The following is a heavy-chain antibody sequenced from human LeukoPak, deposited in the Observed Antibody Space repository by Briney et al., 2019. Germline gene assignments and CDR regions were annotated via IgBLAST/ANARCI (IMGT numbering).Heavy chain of an antibody. D-gene: IGHD2-15*01. CDR3: ARGYCSGGSCYGSRYYYYYYMDV. J-gene: IGHJ6*03. CDR1: GGTFSRYA. CDR2: IIPIFGTA. Sequence: ASVKVSCKASGGTFSRYAISWVPQAPGQGLEGMGGIIPIFGTANYAQKFQGRVTITADESTSTAYMELSSLRSEDTAVYYCARGYCSGGSCYGSRYYYYYYMDVWGKGTTVTISS. V-gene: IGHV1-69*13.